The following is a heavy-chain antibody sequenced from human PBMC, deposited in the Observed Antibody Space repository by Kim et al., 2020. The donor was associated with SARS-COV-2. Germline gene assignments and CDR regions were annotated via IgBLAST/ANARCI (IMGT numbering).Heavy chain of an antibody. J-gene: IGHJ4*02. CDR2: TYYRSKWYY. Sequence: SQTLSLTCAISGDRVSSNTAAWHWLRQSPSRGLEWLGRTYYRSKWYYDYVLSVKSRMTINPDTSKNEFSLQLNSVTPEDTAVYYCARVDSTIGWFFDNWGQGTLVTVSS. CDR1: GDRVSSNTAA. V-gene: IGHV6-1*01. D-gene: IGHD6-19*01. CDR3: ARVDSTIGWFFDN.